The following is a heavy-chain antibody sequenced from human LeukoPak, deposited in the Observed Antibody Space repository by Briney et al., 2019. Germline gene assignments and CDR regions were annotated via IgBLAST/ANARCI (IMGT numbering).Heavy chain of an antibody. Sequence: GGSLRLSCAASGFTFSRFWMSWVRQAPQKGLEWVATMNQDGSERYYVDSVKGRCTISRDNAKNSLYLQISNLRVEDTAVYYCASGSYRENFDYWGQGILVTVPS. CDR3: ASGSYRENFDY. CDR2: MNQDGSER. D-gene: IGHD3-16*02. V-gene: IGHV3-7*01. J-gene: IGHJ4*02. CDR1: GFTFSRFW.